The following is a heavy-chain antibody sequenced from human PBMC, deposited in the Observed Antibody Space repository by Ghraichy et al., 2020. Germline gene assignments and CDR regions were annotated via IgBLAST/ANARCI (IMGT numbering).Heavy chain of an antibody. J-gene: IGHJ4*02. CDR1: GFTFSAYA. CDR2: ISGSGSST. D-gene: IGHD3-10*01. CDR3: VKEISYGSGKYQLNYFES. Sequence: GVLRLSCEASGFTFSAYAMSWVRQTPGKGLEWVSVISGSGSSTYDADSVKGRFTISRANSKNTLYLQMNSLRAEDTAVYYCVKEISYGSGKYQLNYFESCGQATLVTVSS. V-gene: IGHV3-23*01.